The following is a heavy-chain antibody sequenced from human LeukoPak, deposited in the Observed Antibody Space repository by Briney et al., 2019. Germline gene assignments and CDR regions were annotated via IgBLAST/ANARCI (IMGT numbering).Heavy chain of an antibody. V-gene: IGHV3-30*04. CDR2: ISYDGSNK. CDR1: GFTFGSYA. Sequence: PGGSLRLSCAASGFTFGSYAMHWVRQAPGKGLEWVAVISYDGSNKYYADSVKGRFTISRDNSKNTLYLQMNSLRAEDTAVYYCARGYWDTYYYDSSGPNYMDVWGQGTTVTVSS. D-gene: IGHD3-22*01. CDR3: ARGYWDTYYYDSSGPNYMDV. J-gene: IGHJ6*02.